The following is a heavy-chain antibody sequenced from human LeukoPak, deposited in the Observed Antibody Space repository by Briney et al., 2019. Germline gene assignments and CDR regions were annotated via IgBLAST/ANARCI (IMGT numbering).Heavy chain of an antibody. J-gene: IGHJ4*02. D-gene: IGHD4-17*01. CDR1: GFTFSSYA. CDR2: ISYDGSNK. CDR3: ARDMAGSTVTMGY. V-gene: IGHV3-30*04. Sequence: GGSLRLSCAASGFTFSSYAMHWVRQAPGKGLEWVAVISYDGSNKYYADSVKGRFTISRDNSKNTLYLQMNSLRVEDTAVYYCARDMAGSTVTMGYWGQGTLVTVSS.